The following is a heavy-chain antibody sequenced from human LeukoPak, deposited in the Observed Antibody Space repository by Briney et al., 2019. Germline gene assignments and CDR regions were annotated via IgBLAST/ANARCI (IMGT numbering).Heavy chain of an antibody. CDR2: INHSGST. J-gene: IGHJ6*04. CDR1: GGSFSGYY. Sequence: PSETLSLTCAVYGGSFSGYYWSWIRQPPGKGLEWIGEINHSGSTNYNPSLKSRVTISVDTSKNQFSLKLSSVTAADTAVYYCAGAPNSGYSYRSGMYYYYGMDVWGKETTVTVSS. D-gene: IGHD5-18*01. CDR3: AGAPNSGYSYRSGMYYYYGMDV. V-gene: IGHV4-34*01.